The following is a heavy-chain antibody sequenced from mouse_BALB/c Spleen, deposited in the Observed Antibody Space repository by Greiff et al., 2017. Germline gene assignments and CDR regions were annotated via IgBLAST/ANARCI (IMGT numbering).Heavy chain of an antibody. CDR3: ARFYYGSYFDY. D-gene: IGHD1-1*01. J-gene: IGHJ2*01. CDR1: GFNIKDYY. Sequence: VQLQQSGAELVRSGASVKLSCTASGFNIKDYYMHWVKQRPEQGLEWIGWIDPENGDTEYAPKFQGKATMTADTSSNTAYLQLSSLTSEDSAVYYCARFYYGSYFDYWGQGTTLTVSS. V-gene: IGHV14-4*02. CDR2: IDPENGDT.